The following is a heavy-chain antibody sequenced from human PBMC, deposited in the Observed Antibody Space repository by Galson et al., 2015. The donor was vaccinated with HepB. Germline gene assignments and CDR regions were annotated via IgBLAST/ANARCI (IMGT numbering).Heavy chain of an antibody. Sequence: SLRLSCAASGFTFSSYSMNWVRQAPGKGLEWVSYISSSSSTIYYADSVKGRFTISRDNAKNSLYLQMNSLRDEDTAVYYCARDGFVVVTASYYFDYWGQGTLVTVSS. CDR3: ARDGFVVVTASYYFDY. CDR2: ISSSSSTI. J-gene: IGHJ4*02. V-gene: IGHV3-48*02. D-gene: IGHD2-21*02. CDR1: GFTFSSYS.